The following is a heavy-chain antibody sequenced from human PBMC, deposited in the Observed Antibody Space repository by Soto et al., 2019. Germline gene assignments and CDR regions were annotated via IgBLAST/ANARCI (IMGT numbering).Heavy chain of an antibody. V-gene: IGHV3-23*01. CDR3: ATQDFRGTTGTT. CDR1: GFTFSRYA. CDR2: ISGSGGNI. Sequence: PGGSLRLSCAASGFTFSRYAMGWVRQAPGKGLEWVSVISGSGGNIHYADSVKGQFTISRDNSKNTLYLQMNSLRVEDTAVYNCATQDFRGTTGTTWGQGTLVTVSS. J-gene: IGHJ4*02. D-gene: IGHD1-1*01.